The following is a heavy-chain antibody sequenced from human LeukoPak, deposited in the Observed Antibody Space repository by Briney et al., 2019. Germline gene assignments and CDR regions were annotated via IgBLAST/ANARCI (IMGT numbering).Heavy chain of an antibody. V-gene: IGHV3-48*04. CDR2: IRGSSSAM. CDR1: GFSFSEYS. D-gene: IGHD3-9*01. Sequence: GGSLRLSCAASGFSFSEYSMNWVRRAPGKGLEWVSNIRGSSSAMNYADSVKGRFTISRDNAKNSLYLEMSSLRAEDTAVYYCARDRDWSFDYWGQGTLVTVSS. CDR3: ARDRDWSFDY. J-gene: IGHJ4*02.